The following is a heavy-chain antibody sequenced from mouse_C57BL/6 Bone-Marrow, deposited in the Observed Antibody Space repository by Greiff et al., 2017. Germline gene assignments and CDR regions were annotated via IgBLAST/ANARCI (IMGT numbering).Heavy chain of an antibody. V-gene: IGHV5-9-1*02. CDR1: GFTFSSYA. CDR3: TRDRYYGSWFAY. D-gene: IGHD1-1*01. J-gene: IGHJ3*01. CDR2: ISSGGDYI. Sequence: EVKVVESGEGLVKPGGSLKLSCAASGFTFSSYAMSWVRQTPEKRLEWVAYISSGGDYIYYADTVKGRFTISRDNSRNTLYLQMSSLKSEDTAMYYCTRDRYYGSWFAYWGQGTLVTVSA.